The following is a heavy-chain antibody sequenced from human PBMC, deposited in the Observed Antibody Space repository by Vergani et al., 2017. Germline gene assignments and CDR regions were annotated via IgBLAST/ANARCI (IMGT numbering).Heavy chain of an antibody. V-gene: IGHV3-33*01. CDR1: RSTFKTYG. CDR3: ARYQVPAAIRQNVENYSDV. Sequence: QGQLVESGGGIVQPGRSLTLSCVASRSTFKTYGMHWVRQAPGKGLEWVGLIYYDGSNAYYADSVKGRFTISRDNSKNALYLQMSSLRAEDTAVYYCARYQVPAAIRQNVENYSDVWGKGTTVIVSS. J-gene: IGHJ6*03. D-gene: IGHD2-2*02. CDR2: IYYDGSNA.